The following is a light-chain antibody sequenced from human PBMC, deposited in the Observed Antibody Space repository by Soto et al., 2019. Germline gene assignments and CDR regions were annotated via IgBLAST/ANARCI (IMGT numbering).Light chain of an antibody. CDR1: TSNIGNNP. CDR2: TND. V-gene: IGLV1-44*01. Sequence: QSVLTQPPSASGTPGQSVTISCSGSTSNIGNNPVNWYQQLPGTAPKLLIFTNDQRPSGVPYRFSGSKSGTSASLDINGLQSEDEAHYYCASWDDSLSALVFGGGTKLTVL. CDR3: ASWDDSLSALV. J-gene: IGLJ3*02.